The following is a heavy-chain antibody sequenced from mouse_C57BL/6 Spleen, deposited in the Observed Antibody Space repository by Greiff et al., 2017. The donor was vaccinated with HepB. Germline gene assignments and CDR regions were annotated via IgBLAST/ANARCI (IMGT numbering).Heavy chain of an antibody. CDR1: GYTFTSYW. V-gene: IGHV1-50*01. Sequence: VQLQQSGAELVKPGASVKLSCKASGYTFTSYWMQWVKQRPGQGLEWIGEIDPSDSYTNYNQKFKGKATLTVDTSSSTAYMQLSSLTSEDSAVYYCARKGAQATAYWGQGTLVTVSA. D-gene: IGHD3-2*02. CDR2: IDPSDSYT. J-gene: IGHJ3*01. CDR3: ARKGAQATAY.